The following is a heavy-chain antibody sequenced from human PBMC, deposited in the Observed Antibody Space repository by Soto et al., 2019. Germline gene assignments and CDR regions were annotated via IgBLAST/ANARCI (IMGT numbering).Heavy chain of an antibody. Sequence: EVQLLESGGGLVNPGGSLRLSCAASGFSFNTYTMNWVRQAPGKRLEWVSFITSDSNYIYYADSVKGRFTISRDDANKSLYLQINSLRAEDTAVYYCTREHVVTIFRRGQRGSFDSWSQGTLVSVSS. CDR3: TREHVVTIFRRGQRGSFDS. V-gene: IGHV3-21*02. CDR2: ITSDSNYI. J-gene: IGHJ4*02. CDR1: GFSFNTYT. D-gene: IGHD3-9*01.